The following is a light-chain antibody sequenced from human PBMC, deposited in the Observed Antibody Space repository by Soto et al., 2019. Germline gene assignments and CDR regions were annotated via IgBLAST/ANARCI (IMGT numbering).Light chain of an antibody. J-gene: IGLJ1*01. CDR1: RSNIGSNY. V-gene: IGLV1-47*01. Sequence: QSVLTQPPSVSGASGQRVTISCTGSRSNIGSNYVYWYQQLPGTAPKLLIYRNNQRPSGVPDRFSGSKSGTSASLAISGLRSDDEADYFCASWDDSLNGFYVFGTGTKLTVL. CDR3: ASWDDSLNGFYV. CDR2: RNN.